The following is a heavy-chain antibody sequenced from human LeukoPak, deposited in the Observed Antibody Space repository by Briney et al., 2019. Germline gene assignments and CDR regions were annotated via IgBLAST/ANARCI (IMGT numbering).Heavy chain of an antibody. CDR1: GYSMNSGGHY. CDR2: IHCGGFT. Sequence: PAETLSLTCTVSGYSMNSGGHYWTWIRQQPGKGLEWIGHIHCGGFTDYNPSLKARCVISVDPSKNVLSLDLTSVTAADTAVYFCARSWVETSFFDFWGQGVQVIVSS. D-gene: IGHD2-21*02. CDR3: ARSWVETSFFDF. J-gene: IGHJ4*02. V-gene: IGHV4-31*03.